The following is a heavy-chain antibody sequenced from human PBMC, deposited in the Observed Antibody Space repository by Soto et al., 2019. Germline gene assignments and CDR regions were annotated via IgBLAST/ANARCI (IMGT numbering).Heavy chain of an antibody. CDR1: GGTFSNYT. D-gene: IGHD2-21*01. CDR2: IIPILGIS. CDR3: ASPNHQRGSGFLFAY. J-gene: IGHJ4*02. Sequence: QVQLVQSGAEVKKPGSSVKVSCKASGGTFSNYTINWVRQAPGQGLEWMGRIIPILGISNYAQKFQGRVTITADKATITAYMELSSLRSDDTAIYYCASPNHQRGSGFLFAYWGQGTLVTVSA. V-gene: IGHV1-69*02.